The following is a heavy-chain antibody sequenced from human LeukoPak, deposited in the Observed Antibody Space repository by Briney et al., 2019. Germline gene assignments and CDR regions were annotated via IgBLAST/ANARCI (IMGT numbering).Heavy chain of an antibody. V-gene: IGHV4-38-2*02. D-gene: IGHD5-24*01. Sequence: ETLSLTCTVSGYSISSGYYWGWIRQPPGKGLEWIGSIYYSGSTYYNPSLKSRVTISVDTSKNQFSLKLSSVTAADTAVYYCARGRDGYNFLNRGEYYYFDYWGQGTLVTVSS. J-gene: IGHJ4*02. CDR2: IYYSGST. CDR3: ARGRDGYNFLNRGEYYYFDY. CDR1: GYSISSGYY.